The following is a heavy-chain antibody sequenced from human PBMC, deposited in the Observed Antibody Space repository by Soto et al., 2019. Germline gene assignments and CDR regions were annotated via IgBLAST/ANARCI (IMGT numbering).Heavy chain of an antibody. CDR3: AREVQVHTPAFVY. Sequence: QVQLLQYGSEMKKPGSSVKVSCQSSGGTFNTYAMNWGRQAPGQGPEWMGAISPMFGPANYAPKFQGRVTITADESTGTSYMQLSSLTSEDTALYFCAREVQVHTPAFVYWGQGTLVTVSS. J-gene: IGHJ4*02. CDR1: GGTFNTYA. CDR2: ISPMFGPA. V-gene: IGHV1-69*19. D-gene: IGHD3-10*01.